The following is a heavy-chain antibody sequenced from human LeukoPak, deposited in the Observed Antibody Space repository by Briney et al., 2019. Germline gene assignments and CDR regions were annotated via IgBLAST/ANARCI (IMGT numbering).Heavy chain of an antibody. CDR1: GGSISSGDYY. J-gene: IGHJ5*02. V-gene: IGHV4-30-4*01. CDR3: VKVRYSYGPNWFDP. Sequence: PSETLSLTCTVSGGSISSGDYYWSWIRQPPGKGLEWIGYIYYSGSTYYNPSLKSRVTISVDTSKNQFSLKLSSVTAADTTVYYCVKVRYSYGPNWFDPWGQGTLVTVSS. D-gene: IGHD5-18*01. CDR2: IYYSGST.